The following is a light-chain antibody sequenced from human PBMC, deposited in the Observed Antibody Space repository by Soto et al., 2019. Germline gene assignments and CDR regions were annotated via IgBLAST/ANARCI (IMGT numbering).Light chain of an antibody. Sequence: QSALTQPASVSGSPGQSITIYCTGTSSDVGAFNHVSWYQQHPGEAPRIIIYDVSNRPSGVSTRFSGSKSGNTAALVIFGLQAEDEADYYCSSFTTSSTAIFGGGTKVTVL. CDR2: DVS. V-gene: IGLV2-14*03. CDR3: SSFTTSSTAI. CDR1: SSDVGAFNH. J-gene: IGLJ2*01.